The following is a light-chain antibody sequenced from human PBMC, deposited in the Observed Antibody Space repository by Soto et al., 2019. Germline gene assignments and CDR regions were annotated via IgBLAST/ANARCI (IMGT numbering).Light chain of an antibody. CDR3: QSYDSGLSGVV. V-gene: IGLV1-40*01. Sequence: QAVVTQPTAVSGAPGQRVTISCSGSSSNIGSHYDVHWYQQIPGTAPKLLIYGNINRPSGVPDRFSGSRSDTSASLAITGLQAEDEADYYCQSYDSGLSGVVFGGGTKLTVL. J-gene: IGLJ3*02. CDR1: SSNIGSHYD. CDR2: GNI.